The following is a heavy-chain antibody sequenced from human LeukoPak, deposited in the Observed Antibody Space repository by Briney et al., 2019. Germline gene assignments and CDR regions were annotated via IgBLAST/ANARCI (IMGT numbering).Heavy chain of an antibody. CDR1: GFTFSNYG. J-gene: IGHJ3*02. CDR2: IWSDESTK. D-gene: IGHD2-15*01. CDR3: ARVFCSGGSCYRGIKNAFDI. V-gene: IGHV3-33*01. Sequence: GVSLRLSCAASGFTFSNYGMHWVPQAPGKELVGVAVIWSDESTKYYVDSVKGRFTISRDNAKNSLYLQMNSLRAEDTAVYYCARVFCSGGSCYRGIKNAFDIWGQGTMVTVSS.